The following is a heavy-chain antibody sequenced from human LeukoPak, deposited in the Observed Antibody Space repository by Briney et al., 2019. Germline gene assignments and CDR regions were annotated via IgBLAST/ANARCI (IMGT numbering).Heavy chain of an antibody. CDR3: ARRTYCGGDCYDY. D-gene: IGHD2-21*01. J-gene: IGHJ4*02. CDR1: GGSISSGGYS. CDR2: IYYSGST. Sequence: SETLSPTCAVSGGSISSGGYSWSWIRQPPGKGLEWIGYIYYSGSTNYNPSLKSRVTISVDASKNQFSLKLSSVTAADTAVYYCARRTYCGGDCYDYWGQGTLVTVSS. V-gene: IGHV4-61*08.